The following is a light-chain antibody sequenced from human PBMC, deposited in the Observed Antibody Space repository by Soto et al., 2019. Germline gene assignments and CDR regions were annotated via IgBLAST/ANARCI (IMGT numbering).Light chain of an antibody. CDR2: LGS. CDR3: MQALQSPLT. CDR1: QSLLHSDAYNY. V-gene: IGKV2-28*01. J-gene: IGKJ1*01. Sequence: EIVMTQSPLSLPVTPGEPASISCRSSQSLLHSDAYNYLDWYLQTPGQSPQLLIDLGSNRASWVPDRFSGSGSGTDVTLKISRVEAEDVGVYYCMQALQSPLTFGQGTKVEIK.